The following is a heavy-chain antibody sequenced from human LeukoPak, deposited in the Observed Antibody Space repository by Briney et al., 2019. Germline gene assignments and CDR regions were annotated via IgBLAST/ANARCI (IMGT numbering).Heavy chain of an antibody. CDR3: ARGTRKQQLVIFDP. Sequence: SQTLSLTCTVSGGSISSTDYYWSWIRQHPGEGLEWIGYIYYSGITYYNPSLKSRVTISVDTSKSQFSLRLSSVTAADTAVYYCARGTRKQQLVIFDPWGQGTLVTVSS. D-gene: IGHD6-13*01. CDR2: IYYSGIT. J-gene: IGHJ5*02. V-gene: IGHV4-31*03. CDR1: GGSISSTDYY.